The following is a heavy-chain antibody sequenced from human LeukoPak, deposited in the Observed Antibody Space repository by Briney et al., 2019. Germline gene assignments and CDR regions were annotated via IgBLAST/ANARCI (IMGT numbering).Heavy chain of an antibody. Sequence: SQTLSLTCLVSGGSLSSYYWSWVRQPPGKGVEWIGYIYYRGSTNYNPSLKTRVTISVDTSKKQFSVKLSSVTAADTAVYYCARGIYSSSWSYYYYYYMDVWGKGTTVTISS. CDR1: GGSLSSYY. CDR3: ARGIYSSSWSYYYYYYMDV. CDR2: IYYRGST. J-gene: IGHJ6*03. V-gene: IGHV4-59*01. D-gene: IGHD6-13*01.